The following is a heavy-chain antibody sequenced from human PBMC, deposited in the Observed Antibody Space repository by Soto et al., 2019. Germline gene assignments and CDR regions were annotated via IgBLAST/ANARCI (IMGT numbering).Heavy chain of an antibody. CDR2: INPNSGYT. CDR3: ARDGGKGDAFDI. CDR1: GYTFTSYY. Sequence: ASVKVSCKASGYTFTSYYMNWVRQAPGQGFEYLGRINPNSGYTSYAQKFQGRVTMTRDTSMSTAYMELSSLRSEDTAVYYCARDGGKGDAFDIWGQGTMVTVSS. J-gene: IGHJ3*02. V-gene: IGHV1-46*01.